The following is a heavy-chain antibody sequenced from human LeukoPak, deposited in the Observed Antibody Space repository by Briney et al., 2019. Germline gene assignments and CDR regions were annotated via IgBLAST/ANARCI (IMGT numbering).Heavy chain of an antibody. CDR3: AREGFGEYYYYYMDV. Sequence: GASVKVSCKASGYAFIIYAISWVRQAPGQGLEWMGGIIPIFGTANYAQKFQGRVTITTDESTSTAYMELSSLRSEDTAVYYCAREGFGEYYYYYMDVWGKGTTVTVSS. V-gene: IGHV1-69*05. J-gene: IGHJ6*03. CDR1: GYAFIIYA. D-gene: IGHD3-10*01. CDR2: IIPIFGTA.